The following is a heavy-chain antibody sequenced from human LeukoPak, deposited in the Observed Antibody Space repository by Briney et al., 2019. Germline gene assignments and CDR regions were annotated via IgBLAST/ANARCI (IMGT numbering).Heavy chain of an antibody. CDR1: GYTFTGYY. V-gene: IGHV1-2*02. Sequence: ASVKVSCKASGYTFTGYYMHWVRQAPGQGLEWMGWINPNSGGTNYAQEFQGRVTMTRDTSISTAYMELSRLRSDDTAVYYCARGHGSWYNLDYWGQGTLVTVSS. D-gene: IGHD6-13*01. CDR2: INPNSGGT. CDR3: ARGHGSWYNLDY. J-gene: IGHJ4*02.